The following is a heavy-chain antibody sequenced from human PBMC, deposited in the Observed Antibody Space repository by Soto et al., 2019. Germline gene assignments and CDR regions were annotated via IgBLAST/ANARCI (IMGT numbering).Heavy chain of an antibody. J-gene: IGHJ4*02. CDR1: DGSIRNGGYY. D-gene: IGHD3-3*01. Sequence: SETMSLPYTVSDGSIRNGGYYCSWIRKQPRKGLECIGYIYYSGSTYYNPSLKSRVTISVDTPKNQFSLKLSSVTAADTAVYYCARGKEDFWSGYYPPHSLYFDYWGQGTLVTVSS. V-gene: IGHV4-31*03. CDR2: IYYSGST. CDR3: ARGKEDFWSGYYPPHSLYFDY.